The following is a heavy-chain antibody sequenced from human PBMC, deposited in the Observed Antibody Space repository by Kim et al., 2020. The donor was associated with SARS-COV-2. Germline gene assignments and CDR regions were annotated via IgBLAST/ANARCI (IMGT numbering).Heavy chain of an antibody. D-gene: IGHD3-9*01. V-gene: IGHV1-69*13. Sequence: SVKVSCKASGGTFSSYAISWVRQAPGQGLEWMGGIIPIFGTANYAQKFQGRVTITADESTRTAYMELSSLRSEDTAVYYCAREGYDILTGYYMRGGEGEAFDIWGQGTMVTVSS. CDR2: IIPIFGTA. CDR1: GGTFSSYA. CDR3: AREGYDILTGYYMRGGEGEAFDI. J-gene: IGHJ3*02.